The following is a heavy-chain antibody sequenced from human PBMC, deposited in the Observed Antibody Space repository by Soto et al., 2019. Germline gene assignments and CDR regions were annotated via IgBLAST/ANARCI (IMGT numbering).Heavy chain of an antibody. J-gene: IGHJ4*02. CDR2: INPDTGGT. V-gene: IGHV1-2*04. CDR1: GYTFTAYY. Sequence: QVQLVQSGAEVKKSGASVKVSCKASGYTFTAYYIHWLRQAPGQGLEWLGWINPDTGGTDYAPKFQGWVTLTRDTSKATAYMKLSSLKSDNPSVFYWVRAVGGDGSSWYRGAYDSWGQGALITVSP. D-gene: IGHD6-13*01. CDR3: VRAVGGDGSSWYRGAYDS.